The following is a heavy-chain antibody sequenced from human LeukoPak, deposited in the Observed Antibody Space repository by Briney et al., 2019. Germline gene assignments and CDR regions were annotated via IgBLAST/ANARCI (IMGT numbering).Heavy chain of an antibody. Sequence: SETLSLTCTVSGGSISSSSYYWGWIRQPPGKGLEWIGSIYYSGSTYYNPSLKSRVTISVDTYKNQFSLKLSSVTAADTAVYYCARDRGIVGATPTPDAFDIWGQGTMVTVSS. V-gene: IGHV4-39*07. CDR2: IYYSGST. CDR1: GGSISSSSYY. D-gene: IGHD1-26*01. CDR3: ARDRGIVGATPTPDAFDI. J-gene: IGHJ3*02.